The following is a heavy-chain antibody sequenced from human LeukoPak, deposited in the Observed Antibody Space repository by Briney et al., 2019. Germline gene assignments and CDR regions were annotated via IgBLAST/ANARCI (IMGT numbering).Heavy chain of an antibody. CDR1: GFTFSSYA. Sequence: GGSLRLSCAASGFTFSSYAMHWVRQAPGKGLEWVAVISYDGSNKYYADSVKGRFTISRDNSKNTLYLQMNSLRAEDTAVYYCARDSTNYDISTGHNLFDYWGQGTLVTVSS. V-gene: IGHV3-30*04. D-gene: IGHD3-9*01. CDR2: ISYDGSNK. J-gene: IGHJ4*02. CDR3: ARDSTNYDISTGHNLFDY.